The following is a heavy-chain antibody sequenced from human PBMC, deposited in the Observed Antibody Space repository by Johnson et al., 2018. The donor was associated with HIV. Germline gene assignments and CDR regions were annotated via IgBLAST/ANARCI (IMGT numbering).Heavy chain of an antibody. D-gene: IGHD3-22*01. CDR1: GFTVSSYY. Sequence: VQLVESGGGVVQPGRSLRLSCAASGFTVSSYYMSWVRQAPGKGLEWVANINQDGSEKDYVDSVKGRFTISRDNSKNTLYLQMNSRRAGDTAVYYCVRDGNYYDRGGYRVDAFAVWGPGTMVTVSS. CDR3: VRDGNYYDRGGYRVDAFAV. CDR2: INQDGSEK. J-gene: IGHJ3*01. V-gene: IGHV3-7*01.